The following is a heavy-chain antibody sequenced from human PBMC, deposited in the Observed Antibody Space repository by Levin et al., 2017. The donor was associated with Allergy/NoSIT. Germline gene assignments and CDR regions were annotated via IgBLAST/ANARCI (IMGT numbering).Heavy chain of an antibody. J-gene: IGHJ6*02. V-gene: IGHV1-69*13. CDR2: IIPIFGTA. CDR3: ARDIVGYCSGGSCGGMDV. Sequence: GASVKVSCKASGGTFSSYAISWVRQAPGQGLEWMGGIIPIFGTANYAQKFQGRVTITADESTSTAYMELSSLRSEDTAVYYCARDIVGYCSGGSCGGMDVWGQGTTVTVSS. D-gene: IGHD2-15*01. CDR1: GGTFSSYA.